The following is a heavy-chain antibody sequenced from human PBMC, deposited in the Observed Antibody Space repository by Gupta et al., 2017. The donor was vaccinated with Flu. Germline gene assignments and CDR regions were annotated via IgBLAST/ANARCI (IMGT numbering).Heavy chain of an antibody. D-gene: IGHD2-2*01. CDR3: ARGTVVPAASWFDP. Sequence: QAPGKGLEWVSYISSCGSTIYYADSVKGRFTISRDNAKNSLYLQMNSLRAEDTAVYYCARGTVVPAASWFDPWGQGTLVTVSS. J-gene: IGHJ5*02. V-gene: IGHV3-48*03. CDR2: ISSCGSTI.